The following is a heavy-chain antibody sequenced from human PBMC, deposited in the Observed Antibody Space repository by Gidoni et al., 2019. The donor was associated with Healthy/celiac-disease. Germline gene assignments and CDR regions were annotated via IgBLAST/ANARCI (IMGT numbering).Heavy chain of an antibody. D-gene: IGHD1-26*01. V-gene: IGHV4-34*01. CDR1: DRSFSGYY. CDR2: IKHSGIT. CDR3: ARPAYDRHIVGATGGAFDI. J-gene: IGHJ3*02. Sequence: QVQLQQWGAGLLKPSATLSLTCAVYDRSFSGYYLSWIRQPPGKGLEWIGEIKHSGITNYNPSLKSRVTISVDTSKNQFSLKLSSVTAADTAVYYCARPAYDRHIVGATGGAFDIWGQGTMVTVSS.